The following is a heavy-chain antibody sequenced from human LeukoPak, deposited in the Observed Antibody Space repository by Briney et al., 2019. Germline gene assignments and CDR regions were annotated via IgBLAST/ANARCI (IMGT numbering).Heavy chain of an antibody. J-gene: IGHJ4*02. CDR2: INPNSGGT. Sequence: ASVKVSCKASGYTFTGYYMHWVRQAPGQGLEWMGRINPNSGGTNYAQKFQGRVTMTRDTSISTAYMELSSLRSEDTAVYYCARAGSSSWYPFDYWGQGTLVTVSS. V-gene: IGHV1-2*06. CDR3: ARAGSSSWYPFDY. CDR1: GYTFTGYY. D-gene: IGHD6-13*01.